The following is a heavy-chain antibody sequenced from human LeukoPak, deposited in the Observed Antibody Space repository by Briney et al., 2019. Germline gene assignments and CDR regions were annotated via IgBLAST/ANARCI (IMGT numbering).Heavy chain of an antibody. D-gene: IGHD6-19*01. J-gene: IGHJ4*02. Sequence: PRGSLRLSCAVSGFNFSTYWMSWVRQAPGKGLEWVANMNQDGSEKYYVDSLKGRFTISRDNAKNSLYLQMNSLRAEDTAVYYCARDPPGLEVAGYDYWGQGTLVTVSS. CDR2: MNQDGSEK. V-gene: IGHV3-7*01. CDR1: GFNFSTYW. CDR3: ARDPPGLEVAGYDY.